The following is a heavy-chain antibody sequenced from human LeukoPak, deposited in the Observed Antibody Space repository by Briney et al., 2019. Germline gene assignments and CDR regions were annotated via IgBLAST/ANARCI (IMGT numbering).Heavy chain of an antibody. Sequence: GGSLRLSCAASGFTFSSYALSWVRQAPGKGLEWVSTIAGSGGSTYYADSVKGRFTISRDQSKNKLYLQMNSLRVEDTAVYYCAKDRWEQPHSPTSSFDYWGQGTLVTVSS. CDR3: AKDRWEQPHSPTSSFDY. V-gene: IGHV3-23*01. CDR2: IAGSGGST. J-gene: IGHJ4*02. D-gene: IGHD1-26*01. CDR1: GFTFSSYA.